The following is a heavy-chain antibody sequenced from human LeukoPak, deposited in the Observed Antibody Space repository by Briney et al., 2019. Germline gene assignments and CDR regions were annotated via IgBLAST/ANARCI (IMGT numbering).Heavy chain of an antibody. CDR2: IDWDDDN. CDR3: ARCYTKNAFDI. Sequence: SGPALLKPTQTLTLTCTFSGFSLSTSGMCVSWIRQPPGKALEWLALIDWDDDNYYSTSLKTRLTISKDTSRNQVVLTMTNMDPVDTATYYCARCYTKNAFDIWGQGTMVTVSS. J-gene: IGHJ3*02. CDR1: GFSLSTSGMC. D-gene: IGHD2-2*02. V-gene: IGHV2-70*01.